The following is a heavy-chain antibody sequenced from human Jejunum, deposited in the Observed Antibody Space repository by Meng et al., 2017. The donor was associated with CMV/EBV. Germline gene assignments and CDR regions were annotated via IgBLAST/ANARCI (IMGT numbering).Heavy chain of an antibody. Sequence: EMQLVESGGGLVKPGGSLRLSCAASGCTFSKVWMRGVRQAPGKGLEWVGRIKSENDGGKTDSAAPVKGRFTISRDDSKSTLYLQMNSLKNEDTAVYYCTTPKYYYDTTGYYFPGYCGSWGQGTLVTVSS. V-gene: IGHV3-15*01. CDR3: TTPKYYYDTTGYYFPGYCGS. CDR1: GCTFSKVW. D-gene: IGHD3-22*01. J-gene: IGHJ4*02. CDR2: IKSENDGGKT.